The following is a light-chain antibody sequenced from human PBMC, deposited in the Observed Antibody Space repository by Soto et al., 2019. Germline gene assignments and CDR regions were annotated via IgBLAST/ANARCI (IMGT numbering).Light chain of an antibody. CDR1: SSDVGGYDY. CDR3: SSYTTTSTYV. V-gene: IGLV2-14*01. J-gene: IGLJ1*01. CDR2: EVT. Sequence: QSVLTQPASVSGSPGQSITISCTGTSSDVGGYDYVSWYQQHPGKAPKFMIYEVTNRPSGVSHRFSGSKSGNTASLTISGHKAEDEADYYCSSYTTTSTYVFGTGTKVTVL.